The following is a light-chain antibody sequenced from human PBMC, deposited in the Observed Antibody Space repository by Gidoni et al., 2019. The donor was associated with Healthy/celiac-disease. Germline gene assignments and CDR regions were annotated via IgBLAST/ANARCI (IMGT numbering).Light chain of an antibody. V-gene: IGLV2-14*01. Sequence: SALTQPASVSGPPGQSITISSTGTSSDVGGYNYVSWYQQHPGKAPNLMIYEVSNRPSGVSNRFSGSKSGNTASLTISGLQAEDEADYYCSSYTSSSTRVFGTGTKVTVL. J-gene: IGLJ1*01. CDR3: SSYTSSSTRV. CDR2: EVS. CDR1: SSDVGGYNY.